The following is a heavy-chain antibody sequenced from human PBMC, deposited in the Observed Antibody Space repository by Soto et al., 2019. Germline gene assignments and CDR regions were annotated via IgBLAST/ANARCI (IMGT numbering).Heavy chain of an antibody. CDR1: GFTFSSYS. CDR2: ISSSSSYI. V-gene: IGHV3-21*01. D-gene: IGHD6-19*01. Sequence: GGFLRLSCAASGFTFSSYSMNWVRQAPGKGLEWVSSISSSSSYIYYADSVKGRFTISGDNAKNSLYLQMNSLRAEDTAVYYCAREAVAVSYFDYWGQGTLVTVSS. J-gene: IGHJ4*02. CDR3: AREAVAVSYFDY.